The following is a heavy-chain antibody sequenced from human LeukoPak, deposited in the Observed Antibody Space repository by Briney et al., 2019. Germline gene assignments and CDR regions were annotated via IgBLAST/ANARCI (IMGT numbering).Heavy chain of an antibody. D-gene: IGHD2-2*01. CDR2: ISGSGGST. J-gene: IGHJ4*02. V-gene: IGHV3-23*01. Sequence: PGGSLRLSCAASGFTFSSYAMSWVRQAPRKGLEWVSAISGSGGSTYYADSVKGRFTISRDNSKNTLYLQMNSLRAEDTAVYYCAKGTLIVVVPAAIDYWGQGTLVTVSS. CDR1: GFTFSSYA. CDR3: AKGTLIVVVPAAIDY.